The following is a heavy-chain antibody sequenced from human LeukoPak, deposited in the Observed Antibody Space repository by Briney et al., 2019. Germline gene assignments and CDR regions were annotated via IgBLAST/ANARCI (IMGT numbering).Heavy chain of an antibody. CDR2: IIPIFGTA. D-gene: IGHD6-19*01. CDR1: GFTFSSYA. CDR3: ARFSSPSGRQSSAAFDI. V-gene: IGHV1-69*05. Sequence: PGRSLRLSCAASGFTFSSYAISWVRQAPGQGLEWMGGIIPIFGTANYAQKLQGRVTMTTDTSTSTAYMELRSLRSDDTAVYYCARFSSPSGRQSSAAFDIWGQGTMVTVSS. J-gene: IGHJ3*02.